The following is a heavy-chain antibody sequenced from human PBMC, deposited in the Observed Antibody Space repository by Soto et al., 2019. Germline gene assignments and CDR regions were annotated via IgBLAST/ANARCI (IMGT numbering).Heavy chain of an antibody. J-gene: IGHJ4*02. CDR1: GFTFTKAY. CDR2: IKGSHAGGTT. D-gene: IGHD1-26*01. Sequence: EVQLVESGGGLVEPGGSIRLSCVASGFTFTKAYMTWVRQAPGKGLEWVGRIKGSHAGGTTDYATSVKGRFTISRDDSKNTLYLQMNSLKTDDTSLYYCATEGGYPGSNFYGAYWGQGTLVTVSS. V-gene: IGHV3-15*01. CDR3: ATEGGYPGSNFYGAY.